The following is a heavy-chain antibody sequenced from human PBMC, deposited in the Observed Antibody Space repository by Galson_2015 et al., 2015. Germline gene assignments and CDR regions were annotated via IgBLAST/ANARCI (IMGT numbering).Heavy chain of an antibody. CDR2: INPNSGGT. V-gene: IGHV1-2*04. CDR1: GYTFTGYY. J-gene: IGHJ3*02. Sequence: SVKVSCKASGYTFTGYYMNWVRQAPGQGLEWMGWINPNSGGTNYAQKIQGCVTMTRDTSISTAYMALSRLRSDDPAVYYCARSIGNYYDSSGYAFDIWGQGTMVTVSS. CDR3: ARSIGNYYDSSGYAFDI. D-gene: IGHD3-22*01.